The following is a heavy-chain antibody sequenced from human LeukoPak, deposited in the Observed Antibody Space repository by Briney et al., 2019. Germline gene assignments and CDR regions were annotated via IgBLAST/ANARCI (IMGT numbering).Heavy chain of an antibody. Sequence: GGSLRLSCAASGFTFSSYAMSWVRQAPGKGLEWVSAISGSGGSTYYADSVKGRFTISRDNSKNTLYLQMNSLRAEDTAVYYCAKDHRYSSSWSLDYWGQGTLVTVSS. CDR1: GFTFSSYA. CDR2: ISGSGGST. J-gene: IGHJ4*02. CDR3: AKDHRYSSSWSLDY. D-gene: IGHD6-13*01. V-gene: IGHV3-23*01.